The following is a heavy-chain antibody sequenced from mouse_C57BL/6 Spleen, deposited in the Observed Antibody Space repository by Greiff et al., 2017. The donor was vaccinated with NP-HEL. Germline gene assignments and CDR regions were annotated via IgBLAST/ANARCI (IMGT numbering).Heavy chain of an antibody. J-gene: IGHJ4*01. D-gene: IGHD2-14*01. CDR3: TRDRYYYAMDY. Sequence: EVKLQESGEGLVKPGGSLKLSCAASGFTFSSYAMSWVRQTPEKRLEWVAYISSGGDYIYYADTVKGRFTISRDNARNTLYLQMSSLKSEDTAMYYCTRDRYYYAMDYWGQGTSVTVSS. V-gene: IGHV5-9-1*02. CDR1: GFTFSSYA. CDR2: ISSGGDYI.